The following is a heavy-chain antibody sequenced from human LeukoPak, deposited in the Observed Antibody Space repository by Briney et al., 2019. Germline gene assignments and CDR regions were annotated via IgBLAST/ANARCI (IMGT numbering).Heavy chain of an antibody. CDR1: GYSISSGYY. J-gene: IGHJ4*02. D-gene: IGHD3-10*01. Sequence: SETLSLTCTVSGYSISSGYYWGWIRQPPGKGLEWIWSIYHSESTHYNPSLKSRVTVSVHTSKNQFSLKLSSVTAADTAVYYCARDRIYGSGSDHFDYWGQGTLVTVYS. V-gene: IGHV4-38-2*02. CDR2: IYHSEST. CDR3: ARDRIYGSGSDHFDY.